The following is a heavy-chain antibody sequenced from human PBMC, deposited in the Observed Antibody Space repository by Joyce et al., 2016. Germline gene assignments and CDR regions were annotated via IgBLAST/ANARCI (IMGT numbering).Heavy chain of an antibody. CDR3: ARGGISYYYAMDV. J-gene: IGHJ6*02. Sequence: QLVESGGGVVKPGGSLRLSCEASGSTFSSSSMSWFRQAPGKGLEWVAAISGTSYYICHAETVRGRFTVSRDNAKKTLYLQMNRLRAEDSAVFYCARGGISYYYAMDVWGQGTTVTVSS. CDR2: ISGTSYYI. CDR1: GSTFSSSS. D-gene: IGHD3-16*01. V-gene: IGHV3-21*01.